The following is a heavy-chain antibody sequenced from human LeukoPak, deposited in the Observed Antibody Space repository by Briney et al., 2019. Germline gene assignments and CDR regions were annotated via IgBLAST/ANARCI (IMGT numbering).Heavy chain of an antibody. CDR2: ITGNGGST. V-gene: IGHV3-20*01. Sequence: GGSLRLSCAASGFTFDNYGMNWVRQAPGKGLEWISGITGNGGSTGYADSVKGRFTISRDNAKNSLYLQLNSLRAEDTALYHCARDRSYGSFEIWGQGTMVTVSS. J-gene: IGHJ3*02. CDR3: ARDRSYGSFEI. CDR1: GFTFDNYG. D-gene: IGHD5-18*01.